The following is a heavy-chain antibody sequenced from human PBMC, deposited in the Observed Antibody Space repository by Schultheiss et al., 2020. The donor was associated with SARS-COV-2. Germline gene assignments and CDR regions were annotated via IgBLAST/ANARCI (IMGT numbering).Heavy chain of an antibody. D-gene: IGHD2-2*01. J-gene: IGHJ6*02. CDR1: GFTFSDYY. Sequence: GGSLRLSCAASGFTFSDYYLNWVRQAPGKGLEWVGFIRGNPYGATTEYAASVKGRFTISRDDSKTIAHLQMDSLKTEDTAVYFCTRGQGCGSTSCYPRPYHYYGMDVWGQGTTVTVSS. CDR2: IRGNPYGATT. CDR3: TRGQGCGSTSCYPRPYHYYGMDV. V-gene: IGHV3-71*01.